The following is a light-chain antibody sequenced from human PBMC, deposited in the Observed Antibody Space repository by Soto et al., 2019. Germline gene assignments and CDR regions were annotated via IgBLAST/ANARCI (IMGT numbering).Light chain of an antibody. Sequence: DIQMTQSPSSVSASVGDRVAITCRASQDISNWLAWYQQKPGEAPKLLIYSASSLQRGVPSRFSGSRSWTNFTLTISGLQPEDFATYFCQQGDSFPVTFGQGTRLDFK. V-gene: IGKV1-12*01. CDR1: QDISNW. J-gene: IGKJ5*01. CDR3: QQGDSFPVT. CDR2: SAS.